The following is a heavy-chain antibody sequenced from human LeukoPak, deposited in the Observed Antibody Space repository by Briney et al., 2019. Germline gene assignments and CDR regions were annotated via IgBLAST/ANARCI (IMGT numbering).Heavy chain of an antibody. CDR1: GGSISSSSYY. J-gene: IGHJ6*02. Sequence: PSETLSLTCTVSGGSISSSSYYWGWLRQPPGKGLEWIGSIYYSGSTYYNPSLKSRITISVDTSKNQFSLKLSSVTAADTAVYYCARLRYLPLYYGMDVWGQGTTVTVSS. D-gene: IGHD1-1*01. CDR3: ARLRYLPLYYGMDV. V-gene: IGHV4-39*01. CDR2: IYYSGST.